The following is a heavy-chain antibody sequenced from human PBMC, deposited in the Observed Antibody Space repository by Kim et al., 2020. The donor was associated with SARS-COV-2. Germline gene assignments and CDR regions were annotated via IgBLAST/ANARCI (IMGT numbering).Heavy chain of an antibody. CDR3: ARGRWELPY. CDR2: IYYSGST. D-gene: IGHD1-26*01. CDR1: GGSISNYY. Sequence: SETLSLTCTVSGGSISNYYWSWIRQPPGKGLEWMGYIYYSGSTNYNPSLKSRVTISVDTSNNQVSLTLSSVTAADTAVYYCARGRWELPYWGQGTLVTVSP. V-gene: IGHV4-59*01. J-gene: IGHJ4*02.